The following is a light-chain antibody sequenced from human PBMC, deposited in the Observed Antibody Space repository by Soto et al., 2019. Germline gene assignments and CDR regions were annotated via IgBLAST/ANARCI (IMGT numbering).Light chain of an antibody. CDR3: QKYNSAPLT. CDR1: QGISSF. J-gene: IGKJ3*01. CDR2: AAS. Sequence: DLQMTQSPSSLSASVGDRVTITCRASQGISSFLAWYQQRPGELPKLLIYAASTLQSGVPSRFSGSGSGTDFTLTISSLQPEDVATYYCQKYNSAPLTFGPGTKVDV. V-gene: IGKV1-27*01.